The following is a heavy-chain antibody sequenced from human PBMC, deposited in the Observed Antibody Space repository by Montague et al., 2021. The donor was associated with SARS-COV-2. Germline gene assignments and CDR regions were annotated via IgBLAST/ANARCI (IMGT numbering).Heavy chain of an antibody. J-gene: IGHJ4*02. V-gene: IGHV4-34*09. CDR3: ASQSGSYYNYFDL. Sequence: KYNPSLKSRLTISVDTSKNRFSLRLSSVTAADTAIYFCASQSGSYYNYFDLWGQGILVTVSS. D-gene: IGHD1-26*01.